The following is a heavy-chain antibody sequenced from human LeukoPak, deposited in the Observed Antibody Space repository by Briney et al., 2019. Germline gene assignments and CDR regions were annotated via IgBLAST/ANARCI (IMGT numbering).Heavy chain of an antibody. CDR3: ARDNYDSSTPYYFDY. CDR2: FSSSGSTI. CDR1: GFTIRTYE. Sequence: GGSLRLSCAAFGFTIRTYELNWVLQAPGTGPASAPFFSSSGSTIYYADSVKGRFTISRDNAKNSLYLQMNSLRAEDTAVYYCARDNYDSSTPYYFDYWGQGTLVTVSS. V-gene: IGHV3-48*03. D-gene: IGHD3-22*01. J-gene: IGHJ4*02.